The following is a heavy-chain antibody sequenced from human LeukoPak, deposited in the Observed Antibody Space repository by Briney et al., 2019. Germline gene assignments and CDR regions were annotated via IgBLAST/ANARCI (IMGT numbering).Heavy chain of an antibody. CDR3: ARELRRRWYFDL. CDR2: ITPSGGT. V-gene: IGHV1-2*02. Sequence: ASVKVSCKASGYTFTSYAMHWVRQAPGQGLEWMGWITPSGGTNYPQKFQGRVTMSRDTSISTAYMELAFLRSDDTAVYYCARELRRRWYFDLWGRGTLVTVSS. D-gene: IGHD3-10*01. J-gene: IGHJ2*01. CDR1: GYTFTSYA.